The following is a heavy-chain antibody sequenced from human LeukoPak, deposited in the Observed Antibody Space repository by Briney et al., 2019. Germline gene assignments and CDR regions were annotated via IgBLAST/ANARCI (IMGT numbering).Heavy chain of an antibody. V-gene: IGHV3-48*03. J-gene: IGHJ3*02. Sequence: PGGSLRLSCAASGFTFSSYEMNWVRQAPGKGLEWVTYISSSGSTIYYADSVKGRFTTSRDNSKNTLYLQMNSLRAEDTAVFYCAKDRDDYVWGSYLGAFDIWGQGTMVTVSS. CDR1: GFTFSSYE. CDR2: ISSSGSTI. D-gene: IGHD3-16*01. CDR3: AKDRDDYVWGSYLGAFDI.